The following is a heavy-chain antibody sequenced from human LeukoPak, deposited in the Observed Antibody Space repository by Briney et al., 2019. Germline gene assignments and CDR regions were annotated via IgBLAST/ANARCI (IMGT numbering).Heavy chain of an antibody. V-gene: IGHV3-7*02. J-gene: IGHJ4*02. CDR1: GFTFSSYW. D-gene: IGHD2-21*01. Sequence: HPGGSLRLSCAASGFTFSSYWMSWVCQAPGKGLEWVANINQDGSQENYVDSVKGRFTISRHNAKNSLSLQMNTLTVDDTAVYYCARSLWREDFWGQGTLVTVSS. CDR2: INQDGSQE. CDR3: ARSLWREDF.